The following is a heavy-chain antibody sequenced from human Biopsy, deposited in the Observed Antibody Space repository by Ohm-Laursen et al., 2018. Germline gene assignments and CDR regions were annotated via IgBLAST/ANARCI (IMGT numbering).Heavy chain of an antibody. J-gene: IGHJ4*02. D-gene: IGHD6-19*01. Sequence: SLRLSCAASGFKFDNYGMNWVRQASGKGLEWVAVIWYDGSDKYYGDSVKGRFTISRDNAKNTVDLQMNSLRAEDTAIYYCARSGWNFEFDSWGKGTLVAVSS. CDR2: IWYDGSDK. V-gene: IGHV3-33*01. CDR1: GFKFDNYG. CDR3: ARSGWNFEFDS.